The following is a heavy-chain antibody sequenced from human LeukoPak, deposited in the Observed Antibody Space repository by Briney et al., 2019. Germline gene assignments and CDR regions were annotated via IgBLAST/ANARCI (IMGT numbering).Heavy chain of an antibody. CDR1: GFTFNNYA. D-gene: IGHD2-15*01. CDR2: ISYGGSNK. V-gene: IGHV3-30*04. J-gene: IGHJ6*04. CDR3: ARLRGTRMMDD. Sequence: GSLRLSCSASGFTFNNYAMHWGRQAPGKGVVWVAFISYGGSNKYYEDSVKGRFTISRDNSKNTMYLQMNNLRAEDTAVYYCARLRGTRMMDDWGKGTPVTISS.